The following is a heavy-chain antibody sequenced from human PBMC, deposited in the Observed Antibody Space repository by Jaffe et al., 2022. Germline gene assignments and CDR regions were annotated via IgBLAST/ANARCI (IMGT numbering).Heavy chain of an antibody. D-gene: IGHD3-16*02. V-gene: IGHV3-23*01. CDR3: AKDGPVGVIVPTRFDP. CDR1: GFTFSNYG. CDR2: ISGTGGSA. J-gene: IGHJ5*02. Sequence: EVQLLESGGGLVQPGGSLRLSCAASGFTFSNYGMSWVRQAPGKGLEWVSVISGTGGSAYYADSVKGRFTISRDNSKNTVHLQMNSLRAEDTAVYYCAKDGPVGVIVPTRFDPWGQGTLVIVSS.